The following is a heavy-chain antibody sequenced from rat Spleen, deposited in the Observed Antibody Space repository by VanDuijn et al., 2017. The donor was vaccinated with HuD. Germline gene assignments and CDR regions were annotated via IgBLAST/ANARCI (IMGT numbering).Heavy chain of an antibody. V-gene: IGHV5S13*01. CDR3: TRHHYDGYYHGPVLGVMDA. CDR1: GFTFSNYG. Sequence: EVQLVESGGGLVQPGRSLKLSCAASGFTFSNYGMAWVRQAPTKGLEWVASITNSGGSTYYRDSVKGRVTISRDNAKSTLYLQMDSLRSEDTASYYCTRHHYDGYYHGPVLGVMDAWGQGASVTVSS. D-gene: IGHD1-12*03. CDR2: ITNSGGST. J-gene: IGHJ4*01.